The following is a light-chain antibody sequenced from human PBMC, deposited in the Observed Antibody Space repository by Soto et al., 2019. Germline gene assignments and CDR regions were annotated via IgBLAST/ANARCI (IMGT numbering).Light chain of an antibody. V-gene: IGLV2-14*01. CDR3: SSYTSSSTLV. J-gene: IGLJ3*02. CDR2: EVS. CDR1: SSDVGGYNY. Sequence: QSALTHPASVSGSPGQSITISCTGTSSDVGGYNYVSWYQQHPGKAPKLMIYEVSNRPSGVSNRLSGSKSGNKASLTISGLQAEDEADYYCSSYTSSSTLVFGGGTKLTVL.